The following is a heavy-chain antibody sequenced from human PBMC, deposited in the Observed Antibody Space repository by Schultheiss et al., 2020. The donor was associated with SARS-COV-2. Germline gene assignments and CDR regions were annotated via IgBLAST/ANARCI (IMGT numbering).Heavy chain of an antibody. CDR2: LFHGGNT. V-gene: IGHV4-39*01. D-gene: IGHD2-2*01. Sequence: SETLSLTCTVSGASISSSSYYWGWIRQPPGEGLEWVGTLFHGGNTDNNPSLRGRVSVSVDTSKSQFSLRLNSVTAADTAVYYCARVSCSSPSCYEGAFDSWGQGHQVTVSS. J-gene: IGHJ4*02. CDR3: ARVSCSSPSCYEGAFDS. CDR1: GASISSSSYY.